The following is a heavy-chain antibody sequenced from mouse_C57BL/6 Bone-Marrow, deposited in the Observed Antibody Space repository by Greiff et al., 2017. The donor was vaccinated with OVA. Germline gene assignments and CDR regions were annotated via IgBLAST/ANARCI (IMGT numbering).Heavy chain of an antibody. CDR2: IDPSDSYT. CDR3: ARSKTTVVVSYYFDY. Sequence: QVQLKQPGAELVMPGASVKLSCKASGYTFTSYWMHWVKQRPGQGLEWIGEIDPSDSYTNYNQKFKGKSTLTVDKSSSTAYMQLSSLTSEDSAVYYCARSKTTVVVSYYFDYWGQGTTLTVSS. D-gene: IGHD1-1*01. V-gene: IGHV1-69*01. J-gene: IGHJ2*01. CDR1: GYTFTSYW.